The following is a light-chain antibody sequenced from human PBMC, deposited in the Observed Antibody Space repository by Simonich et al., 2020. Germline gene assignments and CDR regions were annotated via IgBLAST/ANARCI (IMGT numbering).Light chain of an antibody. Sequence: SYVLTQPPSVSVAPGKTARITCGGKNIGSKSVHWYQQKPGQAPVLVVYDDSDRPSGIPARFSGSNSGNTATLTISRVEAGDEADYYCQVWDSSSDHWVFGGGTKLTVL. CDR1: NIGSKS. CDR3: QVWDSSSDHWV. CDR2: DDS. V-gene: IGLV3-21*03. J-gene: IGLJ3*02.